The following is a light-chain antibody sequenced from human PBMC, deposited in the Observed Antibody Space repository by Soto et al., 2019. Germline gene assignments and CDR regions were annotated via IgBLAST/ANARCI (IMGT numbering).Light chain of an antibody. V-gene: IGLV2-14*01. Sequence: SALAQPASVSGSPGQSITISCTGTSSDVGNYKYVSWYQQHPGKAPKLMIYEVSNRPSGVSNRFSGSKSGNTASLTISGLQAEDETDYFCSSYSISTDYLLGTGTKVTVL. CDR3: SSYSISTDYL. CDR1: SSDVGNYKY. CDR2: EVS. J-gene: IGLJ1*01.